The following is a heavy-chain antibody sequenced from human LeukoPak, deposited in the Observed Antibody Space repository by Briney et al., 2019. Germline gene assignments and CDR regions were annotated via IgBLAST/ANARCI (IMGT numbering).Heavy chain of an antibody. CDR3: ARVLGGYLLRVVWFDP. CDR1: GFTFSSSG. CDR2: ISARASGVST. D-gene: IGHD3-22*01. Sequence: GGSLRLSCAASGFTFSSSGMSWVRQAPGKGLEWVSSISARASGVSTYYADSVKGRFTISRDNAKNSLYLQMNSLRAEDTAVYYCARVLGGYLLRVVWFDPWGQGTLVTVSS. J-gene: IGHJ5*02. V-gene: IGHV3-23*01.